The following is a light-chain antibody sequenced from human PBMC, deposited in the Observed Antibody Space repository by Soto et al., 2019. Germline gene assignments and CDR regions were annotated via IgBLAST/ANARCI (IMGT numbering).Light chain of an antibody. CDR3: AAWDDSLSVVV. Sequence: QSVLTQPPSASGTPGQRVTISCSGSSSNIGSNYLYWFQQFPGTAPKLLIYRNDLRPSGVPDRFSGSKSDTSASLAISGLRSEDEADYYCAAWDDSLSVVVFGGGTKLTVL. CDR2: RND. V-gene: IGLV1-47*01. J-gene: IGLJ2*01. CDR1: SSNIGSNY.